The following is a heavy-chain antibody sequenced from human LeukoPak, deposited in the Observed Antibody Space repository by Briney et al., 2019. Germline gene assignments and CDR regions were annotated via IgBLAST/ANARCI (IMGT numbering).Heavy chain of an antibody. Sequence: PGGSLRLSCAASGFTVSNNYMTWVRQAPGKGLEWVSVIYSGNRTNYADSVKGRFIISRDNSKNTLLFQMNSLRAEDTAVYYCARLTSGNGLDVWGRGTTVTVS. J-gene: IGHJ6*02. V-gene: IGHV3-66*04. CDR2: IYSGNRT. CDR3: ARLTSGNGLDV. D-gene: IGHD3-3*01. CDR1: GFTVSNNY.